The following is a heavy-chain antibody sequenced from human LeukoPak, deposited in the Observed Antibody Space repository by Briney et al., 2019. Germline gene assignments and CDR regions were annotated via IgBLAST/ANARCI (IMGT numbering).Heavy chain of an antibody. D-gene: IGHD1-26*01. J-gene: IGHJ5*02. CDR2: ISAYNGNT. CDR3: ATSAGGWFDP. CDR1: GYTFTNYA. Sequence: GASVKVSCKASGYTFTNYAMNWGRQAPGQGLEWMGWISAYNGNTNYAQKLQGRVTMTWDTSINTAYMELNRLRSDDTAVYYCATSAGGWFDPWGQGTLVTVSS. V-gene: IGHV1-18*01.